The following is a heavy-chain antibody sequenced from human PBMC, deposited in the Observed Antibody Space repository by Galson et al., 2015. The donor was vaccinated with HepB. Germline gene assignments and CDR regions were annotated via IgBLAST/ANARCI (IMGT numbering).Heavy chain of an antibody. J-gene: IGHJ4*02. Sequence: SLRLSCAASGFTFSSYAMHWVRQAPGKGLEWVAVISYDGSNKYYADSVKGRFTISRDNSKNTLYLQMNSLRAEDTAVYYCARVAAVASWDYWGQGTLVTVSS. D-gene: IGHD6-19*01. CDR1: GFTFSSYA. CDR3: ARVAAVASWDY. CDR2: ISYDGSNK. V-gene: IGHV3-30-3*01.